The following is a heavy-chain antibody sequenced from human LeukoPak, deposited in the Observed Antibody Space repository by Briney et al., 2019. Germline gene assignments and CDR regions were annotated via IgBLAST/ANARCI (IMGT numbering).Heavy chain of an antibody. CDR1: GGSISSYY. V-gene: IGHV4-59*01. CDR2: IYYSGST. CDR3: AGSVSFDY. D-gene: IGHD5/OR15-5a*01. Sequence: PSETLSLTCTVSGGSISSYYWSWIRQPPGKGLEWIGYIYYSGSTNYNPSLESRVTISVDTSKNQFSLKLSSVTAADTAVYYCAGSVSFDYWGQGTLVTVSS. J-gene: IGHJ4*02.